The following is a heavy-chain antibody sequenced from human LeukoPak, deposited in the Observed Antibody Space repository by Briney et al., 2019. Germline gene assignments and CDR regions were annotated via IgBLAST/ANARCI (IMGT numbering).Heavy chain of an antibody. CDR1: GFTFSSYW. CDR3: AMDYSSSGLDY. Sequence: PGGSLRLSCAASGFTFSSYWMSWVRQAPGKGLERVANIKQDGSEKYYVDSVKGRFTISRDNAKNSLYLQMNSLRAEDTAVYYCAMDYSSSGLDYWGQGTLVTVSS. J-gene: IGHJ4*02. CDR2: IKQDGSEK. V-gene: IGHV3-7*04. D-gene: IGHD6-6*01.